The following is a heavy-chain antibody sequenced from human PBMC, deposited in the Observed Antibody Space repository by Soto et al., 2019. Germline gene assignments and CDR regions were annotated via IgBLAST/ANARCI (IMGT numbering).Heavy chain of an antibody. Sequence: PGVSLRLSCAASGFTFSSYAMSWVRQAPGKGLEWVSAISGNGGSTYYADSVKGRFTISRDNSKNTLYLQMNSLRAEDTAVYYCAKGITMVRGVIITFDYWGQGTLVTVSS. CDR1: GFTFSSYA. V-gene: IGHV3-23*01. CDR2: ISGNGGST. CDR3: AKGITMVRGVIITFDY. J-gene: IGHJ4*02. D-gene: IGHD3-10*01.